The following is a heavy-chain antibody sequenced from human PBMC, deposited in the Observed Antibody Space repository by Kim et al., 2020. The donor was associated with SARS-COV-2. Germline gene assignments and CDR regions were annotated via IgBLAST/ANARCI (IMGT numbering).Heavy chain of an antibody. Sequence: GGSLRLSCAASGFTFSNYGMHWVRQAPGKGLEWVAVIWYDGSNKYYADSVKGRITISRDNSKNTLYLQMNSLRAEDTAVYYCARDNDFWSGYYIDYWGQGTLVTVSS. D-gene: IGHD3-3*01. CDR2: IWYDGSNK. CDR1: GFTFSNYG. J-gene: IGHJ4*02. CDR3: ARDNDFWSGYYIDY. V-gene: IGHV3-33*01.